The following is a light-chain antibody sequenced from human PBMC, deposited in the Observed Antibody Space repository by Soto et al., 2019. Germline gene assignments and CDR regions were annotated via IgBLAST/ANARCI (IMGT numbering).Light chain of an antibody. CDR1: FNDVGGYNY. CDR3: SSYVGNNNLV. V-gene: IGLV2-8*01. CDR2: EVY. J-gene: IGLJ3*02. Sequence: QSALTQPPSASGSPGQSVTISCTGTFNDVGGYNYVSWYQQHPGKAPKVIIYEVYKRPSGVPDRFSGSKSGKTASLTVSGLQADDEADYYCSSYVGNNNLVFGVWTKLTVL.